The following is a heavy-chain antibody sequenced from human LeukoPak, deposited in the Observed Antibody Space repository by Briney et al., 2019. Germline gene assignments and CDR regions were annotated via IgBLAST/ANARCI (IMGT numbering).Heavy chain of an antibody. V-gene: IGHV3-21*01. J-gene: IGHJ4*02. D-gene: IGHD3-22*01. CDR2: ISSGSSYI. CDR1: GYTFSSYS. Sequence: PGGSLSLSCAASGYTFSSYSMNWVRQAPRKGLEWVSFISSGSSYIYYADSVKGRFTISRDNAKKSLYLQINRLRAEDTAVYFCARSFYDSSGYPNFDYWGQGTLVTVSS. CDR3: ARSFYDSSGYPNFDY.